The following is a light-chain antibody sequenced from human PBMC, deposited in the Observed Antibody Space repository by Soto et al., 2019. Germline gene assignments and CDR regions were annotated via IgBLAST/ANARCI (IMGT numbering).Light chain of an antibody. CDR1: QSVGRDY. V-gene: IGKV3-20*01. CDR2: DAS. CDR3: HQYASSPLN. J-gene: IGKJ4*01. Sequence: EIVLTQSPGTLSLSPGEGATLSCRASQSVGRDYLAWYQQKPGQAPRLVIYDASTRSTDIPDRSSGSGSGTDFTLTISRLEPEDFAVYFCHQYASSPLNFGGGTTVEIK.